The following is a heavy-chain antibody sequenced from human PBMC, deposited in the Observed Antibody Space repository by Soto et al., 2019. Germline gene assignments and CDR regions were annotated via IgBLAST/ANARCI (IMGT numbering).Heavy chain of an antibody. V-gene: IGHV1-8*01. CDR2: MNHNSGNT. Sequence: ASVKVSCKASGYTFTSYDINWVRQATGQGLEWMGWMNHNSGNTGYAQKFQGRVTMTRNNSISTAYMELSSLRSEDTAVYYCARAWQRLGMYYFDYWGQGTLVTVSS. CDR1: GYTFTSYD. J-gene: IGHJ4*02. D-gene: IGHD6-25*01. CDR3: ARAWQRLGMYYFDY.